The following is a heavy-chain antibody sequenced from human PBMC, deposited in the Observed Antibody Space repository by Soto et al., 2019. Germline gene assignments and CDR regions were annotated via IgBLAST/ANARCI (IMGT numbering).Heavy chain of an antibody. CDR2: IYYSGST. CDR3: ARGGAYDYHDAFDV. CDR1: GGSISSYY. Sequence: PSETLSLTCTVSGGSISSYYWSWIRQPPGKELQYIGYIYYSGSTNYNPSLKSRVTISDDTSTNQFSLTLSSVTAADTAVYYCARGGAYDYHDAFDVWGQGTMVTVSS. V-gene: IGHV4-59*08. D-gene: IGHD5-12*01. J-gene: IGHJ3*01.